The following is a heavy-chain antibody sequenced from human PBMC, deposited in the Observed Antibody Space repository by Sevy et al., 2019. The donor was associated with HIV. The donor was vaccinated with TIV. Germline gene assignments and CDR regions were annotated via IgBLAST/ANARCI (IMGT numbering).Heavy chain of an antibody. CDR3: ARDLEFYDYGAYGPSFMPDY. Sequence: GGSLRLSCAASGFTFSSYGMHRVRQAPGKGLEWVAVIWFDGSNTYYADSVKGRFTISRDIAENTLHLQMNSLRAEDTAVYYCARDLEFYDYGAYGPSFMPDYWGQGTLVTVSS. V-gene: IGHV3-33*01. J-gene: IGHJ4*02. CDR2: IWFDGSNT. CDR1: GFTFSSYG. D-gene: IGHD3-16*01.